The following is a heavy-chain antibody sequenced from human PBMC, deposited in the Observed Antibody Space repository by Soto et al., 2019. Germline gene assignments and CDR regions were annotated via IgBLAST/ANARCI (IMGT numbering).Heavy chain of an antibody. V-gene: IGHV1-69*01. D-gene: IGHD3-3*01. CDR2: IIPIFGTA. Sequence: QVQLVQSGAEVKKPGSSVKVSCKASGGTFSSYAISWARQAPGQGLEWMGGIIPIFGTANYAQKFQGRVTITADESTSTAYMELSSLRSEDTAVYYCARDEGPFWSGYPGYYYGMDVWGQGTTVTVSS. CDR1: GGTFSSYA. J-gene: IGHJ6*02. CDR3: ARDEGPFWSGYPGYYYGMDV.